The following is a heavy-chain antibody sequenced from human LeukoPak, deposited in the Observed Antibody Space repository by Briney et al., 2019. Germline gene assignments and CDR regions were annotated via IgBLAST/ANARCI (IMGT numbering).Heavy chain of an antibody. CDR1: GYTFTGYY. CDR2: VNPNSGDT. V-gene: IGHV1-2*02. J-gene: IGHJ5*01. D-gene: IGHD1-26*01. Sequence: ASVKVSCKASGYTFTGYYLHWVRQAPGQGLEWMGCVNPNSGDTNYAQKFQGSVTMTRDTSISTVYVELSRLRSDDTAVYYCARASGSYWWFDSWGQGTLVTVSS. CDR3: ARASGSYWWFDS.